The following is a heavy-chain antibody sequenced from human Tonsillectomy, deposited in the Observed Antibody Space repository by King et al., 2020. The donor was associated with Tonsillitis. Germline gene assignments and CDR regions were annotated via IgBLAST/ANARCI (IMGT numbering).Heavy chain of an antibody. CDR2: IYYSGST. J-gene: IGHJ4*02. CDR1: DGSISSGDYY. V-gene: IGHV4-30-4*01. Sequence: QLQESGPGLVKPSQTLSLTCTVSDGSISSGDYYWSWIRQPPGKGLEWIGYIYYSGSTYYNPSLKSRVIISVDTSKNQFSLKLSSVTVADTAVYYCARERYDFWSGYYCCFDYWGQGTLVTVSS. CDR3: ARERYDFWSGYYCCFDY. D-gene: IGHD3-3*01.